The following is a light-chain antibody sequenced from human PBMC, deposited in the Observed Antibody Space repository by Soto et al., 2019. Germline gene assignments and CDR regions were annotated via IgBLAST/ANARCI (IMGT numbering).Light chain of an antibody. CDR1: RSISSW. CDR3: QQYNSYPNT. V-gene: IGKV1-5*01. Sequence: DIQMTQSPSTLSASVGDRVTITCRASRSISSWLAWYQQKPGKAPNLLIYDASSLESGVPSMFSGSGSGTEFTLTISSLQPDDFATYYCQQYNSYPNTFGQGTNVEIK. CDR2: DAS. J-gene: IGKJ2*01.